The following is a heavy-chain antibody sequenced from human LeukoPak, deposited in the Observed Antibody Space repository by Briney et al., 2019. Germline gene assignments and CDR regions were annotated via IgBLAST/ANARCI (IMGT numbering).Heavy chain of an antibody. CDR2: IDPSGSA. D-gene: IGHD3-9*01. CDR1: GGSIGPYY. Sequence: PSETLSLTCVVSGGSIGPYYWSWIRQSPGKGLEWIGYIDPSGSASYNPSLKSRVTIFVDTSKNLFSLILTSVSASDTAIYYCARDHWLFSSKTWYYYGMDVWGQGTTVTVSS. J-gene: IGHJ6*02. CDR3: ARDHWLFSSKTWYYYGMDV. V-gene: IGHV4-59*01.